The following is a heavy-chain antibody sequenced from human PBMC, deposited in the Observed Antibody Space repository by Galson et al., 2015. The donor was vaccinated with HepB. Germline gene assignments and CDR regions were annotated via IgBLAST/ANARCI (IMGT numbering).Heavy chain of an antibody. CDR1: GFTFGNHG. Sequence: SLRLSCAASGFTFGNHGMHWVRQAPGKGLGWVAVIWNDGNHRYHSDSVKGRFSISRDNSKNTLYLQMNSLRAEDTAMYYCAKDAYKSSYYFDSWGQGALVTVFS. V-gene: IGHV3-33*06. J-gene: IGHJ4*02. CDR2: IWNDGNHR. CDR3: AKDAYKSSYYFDS. D-gene: IGHD3-16*01.